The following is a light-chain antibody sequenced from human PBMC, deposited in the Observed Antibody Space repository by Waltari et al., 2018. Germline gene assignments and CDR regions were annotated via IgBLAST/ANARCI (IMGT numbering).Light chain of an antibody. CDR1: QSVTSY. V-gene: IGKV3-15*01. CDR3: QQYGAWPLT. Sequence: EIVLTQSPGTLSLSPGERVTLSCRASQSVTSYLGWYQKKPGQAPRLLIYDGSSRATGVPARFSGSGSGTELTLTISSLQYEDLAVYYCQQYGAWPLTFGGGSKVEF. J-gene: IGKJ4*01. CDR2: DGS.